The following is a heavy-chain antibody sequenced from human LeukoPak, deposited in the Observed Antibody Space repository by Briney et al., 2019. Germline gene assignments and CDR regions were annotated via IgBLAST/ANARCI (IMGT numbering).Heavy chain of an antibody. CDR3: ARVVVRGVIAGMDV. CDR1: GGSISSNNW. D-gene: IGHD3-10*01. CDR2: IYHSGIT. Sequence: SGTLSLTCAVSGGSISSNNWWIWVRQPPGKGLEWIGEIYHSGITNDNPSLKSRVTISVDKSKNQLSLKLSSVTAADTAVYYCARVVVRGVIAGMDVWGQGTTVTVSS. J-gene: IGHJ6*02. V-gene: IGHV4-4*02.